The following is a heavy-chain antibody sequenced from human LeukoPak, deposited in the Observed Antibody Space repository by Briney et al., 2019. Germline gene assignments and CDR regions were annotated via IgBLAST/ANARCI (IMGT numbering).Heavy chain of an antibody. V-gene: IGHV3-64*01. Sequence: PGGSLRLSCAASGFTFSSYWMSWVRQAPGKGLEYVSAISSNGDTTYYANSVRGRFTISRDNSKNTLYLQMGSLRTEDMAIYYCARETIGTNDYWGQGTLVTVSS. CDR2: ISSNGDTT. CDR3: ARETIGTNDY. CDR1: GFTFSSYW. D-gene: IGHD5-24*01. J-gene: IGHJ4*02.